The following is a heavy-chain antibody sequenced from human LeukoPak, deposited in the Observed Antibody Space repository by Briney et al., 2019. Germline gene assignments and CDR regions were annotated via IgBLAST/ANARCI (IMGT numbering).Heavy chain of an antibody. CDR2: IIPIFGTA. J-gene: IGHJ4*02. CDR3: ARGSYTLGYQPY. V-gene: IGHV1-69*01. CDR1: GGTFSSYA. Sequence: ASVKVSCKASGGTFSSYAISWVRQAPGQGLEWMGGIIPIFGTANYAQKFQGRVTITPDESTSTAYMELSSLRSEDTAVYYCARGSYTLGYQPYWGQGTLVTVSS. D-gene: IGHD7-27*01.